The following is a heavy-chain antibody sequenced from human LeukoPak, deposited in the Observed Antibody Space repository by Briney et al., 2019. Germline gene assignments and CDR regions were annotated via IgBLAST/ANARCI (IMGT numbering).Heavy chain of an antibody. CDR2: INHSGST. CDR3: ARRPSVLGYCSSTSCYWWFDP. CDR1: GGSFSGYY. V-gene: IGHV4-34*01. D-gene: IGHD2-2*01. Sequence: SETLSLTCAVYGGSFSGYYWSWIRQPPGKGLEWIGEINHSGSTNYNPSLKSRVTISVDTSKNQFSLKLSSVTAADTAVYYCARRPSVLGYCSSTSCYWWFDPWGQGTLVTVSS. J-gene: IGHJ5*02.